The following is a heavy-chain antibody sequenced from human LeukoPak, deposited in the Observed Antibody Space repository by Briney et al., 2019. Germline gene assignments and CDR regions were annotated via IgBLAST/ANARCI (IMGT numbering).Heavy chain of an antibody. CDR1: GYTFTSYG. D-gene: IGHD3-22*01. Sequence: ASVTVSCKASGYTFTSYGISWVRQAPGQGLEWMGWISAYNGNTNYAQKLQGRVTMTTDTSTSTAYMELSRLRSDDTAVYYCAIPYDSSGYYYALDYWGQGTLVTVSS. V-gene: IGHV1-18*01. CDR3: AIPYDSSGYYYALDY. CDR2: ISAYNGNT. J-gene: IGHJ4*02.